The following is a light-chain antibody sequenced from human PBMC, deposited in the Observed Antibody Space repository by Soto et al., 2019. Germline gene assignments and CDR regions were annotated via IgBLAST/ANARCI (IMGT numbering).Light chain of an antibody. V-gene: IGLV1-51*01. J-gene: IGLJ1*01. Sequence: QSVLTQPPSVSAAPGQKVTISCAGSGSNGGNHYVSWYQQLPGTAPKLLIYADNKRPSGIPDRFSGSKSATSATLGITGLQSGDEAYYYCGAWDDGLSAYVFGPGTKVTVL. CDR2: ADN. CDR3: GAWDDGLSAYV. CDR1: GSNGGNHY.